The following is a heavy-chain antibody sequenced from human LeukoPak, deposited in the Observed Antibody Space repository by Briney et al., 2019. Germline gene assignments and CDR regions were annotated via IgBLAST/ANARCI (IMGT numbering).Heavy chain of an antibody. Sequence: ASVKVSCKASGYTFTSYGITWVRQAPGQGLEWMGWISAYNGNTDYSQKLQGRVTMTTDTSTSTAYMELRSLRSDDTAVYYCARGTYYYDSSGRTDFDYWGQGTLVAVSS. D-gene: IGHD3-22*01. CDR1: GYTFTSYG. J-gene: IGHJ4*02. CDR3: ARGTYYYDSSGRTDFDY. CDR2: ISAYNGNT. V-gene: IGHV1-18*01.